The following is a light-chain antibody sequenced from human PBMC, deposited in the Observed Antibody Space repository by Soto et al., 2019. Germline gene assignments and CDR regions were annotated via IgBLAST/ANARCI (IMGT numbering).Light chain of an antibody. J-gene: IGKJ1*01. V-gene: IGKV1-17*01. CDR2: DAS. CDR1: QDVRNN. Sequence: IQLTQSPASLSVSVGDRVTITCRASQDVRNNLGWYQQKPGKAPKLLIYDASSLQSGVPSRFSGSGSGTDFTLTISSLQSEDFAVYFCQQYHIWPSWTFGQGTKVDI. CDR3: QQYHIWPSWT.